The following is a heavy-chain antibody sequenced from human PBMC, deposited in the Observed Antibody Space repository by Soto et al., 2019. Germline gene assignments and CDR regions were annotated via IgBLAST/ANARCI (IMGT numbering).Heavy chain of an antibody. CDR1: GFTFTSSA. CDR2: IVVGSGNT. J-gene: IGHJ4*01. Sequence: SLQVSCKASGFTFTSSAVQWVRQARGQRLEWIGWIVVGSGNTNYAQKFQERVTITRDMSTSTAYMELSSLRSEDTAVYYCAAANLDYYDSSGYYRGRDFDYWG. CDR3: AAANLDYYDSSGYYRGRDFDY. D-gene: IGHD3-22*01. V-gene: IGHV1-58*01.